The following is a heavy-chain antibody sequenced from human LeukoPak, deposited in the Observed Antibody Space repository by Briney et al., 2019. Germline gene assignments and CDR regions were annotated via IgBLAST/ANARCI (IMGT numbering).Heavy chain of an antibody. V-gene: IGHV1-2*02. CDR1: GYTFAAYY. CDR2: INPNSGGT. CDR3: ARGASIVVVIPLDY. D-gene: IGHD3-22*01. J-gene: IGHJ4*02. Sequence: ASVKVSCKASGYTFAAYYMHWVRQAPGQGLEWVGWINPNSGGTNYAQKFQGRVTMTRDMSISTAYMELSRLRSDDTAVYYCARGASIVVVIPLDYWGQGTLVTVSS.